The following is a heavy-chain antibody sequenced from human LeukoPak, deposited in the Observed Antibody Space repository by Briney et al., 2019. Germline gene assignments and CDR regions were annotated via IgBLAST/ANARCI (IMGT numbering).Heavy chain of an antibody. D-gene: IGHD6-19*01. V-gene: IGHV4-4*02. Sequence: KPSETLSLTCAVSGGSISSSNWWSWVRQPPGKGLEWIGEIYHTGSSNYNPSLKSRVTISVDKSKNQFSLKLSSVTAADTAVYYCARGGTTVAGTFWFDPWGQGTLVTVSP. CDR1: GGSISSSNW. CDR3: ARGGTTVAGTFWFDP. J-gene: IGHJ5*02. CDR2: IYHTGSS.